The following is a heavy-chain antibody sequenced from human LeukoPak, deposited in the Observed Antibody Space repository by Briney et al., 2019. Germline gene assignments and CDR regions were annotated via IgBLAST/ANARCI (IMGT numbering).Heavy chain of an antibody. Sequence: SSETLSLTCSVSGGSISNSNYYWGWIRLPPGKGMEWIGTIYYSGSTNYNPSLKSRLTISVHTSKNQFSLKLSSVTAADTAVYYCARDLSYYDSSGYRVYWGQGTLVTVSS. CDR2: IYYSGST. J-gene: IGHJ4*02. CDR1: GGSISNSNYY. CDR3: ARDLSYYDSSGYRVY. D-gene: IGHD3-22*01. V-gene: IGHV4-39*07.